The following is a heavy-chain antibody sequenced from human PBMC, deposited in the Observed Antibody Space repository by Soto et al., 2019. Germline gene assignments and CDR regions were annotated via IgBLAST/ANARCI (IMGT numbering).Heavy chain of an antibody. D-gene: IGHD6-13*01. CDR2: IIPIFGTA. CDR3: ARDHGAASGIRAEPYLIDS. Sequence: SVKVSCKACGGTFSSYAISWVRQAPGQGLEWMGGIIPIFGTANYAQKFQGRVTITADESTSTAYMELSSLRSEDTAVYYCARDHGAASGIRAEPYLIDSRAQRTPVPVSA. J-gene: IGHJ4*02. CDR1: GGTFSSYA. V-gene: IGHV1-69*13.